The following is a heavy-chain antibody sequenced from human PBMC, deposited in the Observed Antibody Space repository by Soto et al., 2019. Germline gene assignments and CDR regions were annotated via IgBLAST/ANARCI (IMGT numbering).Heavy chain of an antibody. Sequence: SETLALTRAAYGGCFCGYEGGGIRQPPGKGLEWIGSIYYSGSTYYNPSLKSRVTISVDTSKNQFSLKLSSVTAADTAVYYCASIRTYGSGSYYEVRGGFDPWGQGTLVTVSS. D-gene: IGHD3-10*01. V-gene: IGHV4-39*01. CDR3: ASIRTYGSGSYYEVRGGFDP. CDR2: IYYSGST. CDR1: GGCFCGYE. J-gene: IGHJ5*02.